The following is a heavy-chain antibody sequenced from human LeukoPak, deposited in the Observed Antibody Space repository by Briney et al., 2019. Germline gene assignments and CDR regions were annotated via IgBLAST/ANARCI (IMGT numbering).Heavy chain of an antibody. CDR2: INPNSGGT. Sequence: ASVKVSCKASGGTFSSYAISWVRQAPGQGLEWMGWINPNSGGTNYAQKFQGRVTMTRDTSISTAYMELSRLRSDDTAVYYCARAGYSYGETYYYYYYGMDVWGQGTTVTVSS. J-gene: IGHJ6*02. CDR1: GGTFSSYA. CDR3: ARAGYSYGETYYYYYYGMDV. V-gene: IGHV1-2*02. D-gene: IGHD5-18*01.